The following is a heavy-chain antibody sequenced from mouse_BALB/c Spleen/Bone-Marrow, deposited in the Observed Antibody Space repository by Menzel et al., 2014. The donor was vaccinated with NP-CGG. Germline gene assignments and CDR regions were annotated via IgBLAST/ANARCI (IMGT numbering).Heavy chain of an antibody. CDR3: ARAYYGNYPYVMDY. V-gene: IGHV14-3*02. D-gene: IGHD2-10*01. Sequence: VQLKESGAELVKPGASVKVSCTASGFNIKKTYMHWGKKRPEQGLEGIGRIDPANGNTKYDPKFQGKATVTADTSSNTVYLQLSSLTSEDTAVYYCARAYYGNYPYVMDYWGQGTSVTVSS. J-gene: IGHJ4*01. CDR1: GFNIKKTY. CDR2: IDPANGNT.